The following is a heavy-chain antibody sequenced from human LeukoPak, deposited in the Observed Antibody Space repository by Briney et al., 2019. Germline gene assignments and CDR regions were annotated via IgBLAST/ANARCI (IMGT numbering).Heavy chain of an antibody. CDR1: GFTFSSYG. CDR3: AKDPDEAVAGTAFDD. V-gene: IGHV3-30*02. Sequence: SGGSLRLSCAASGFTFSSYGMHWVRQAPGKGLEWVAFIRYGGSNKYYADSVKGRFTISRDNSKNTLYLRMNSLRAEDTAVYYCAKDPDEAVAGTAFDDWGQGTLVTVSS. CDR2: IRYGGSNK. D-gene: IGHD6-19*01. J-gene: IGHJ4*02.